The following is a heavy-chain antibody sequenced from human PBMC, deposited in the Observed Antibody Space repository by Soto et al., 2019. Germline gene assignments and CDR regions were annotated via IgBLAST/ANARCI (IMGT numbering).Heavy chain of an antibody. V-gene: IGHV3-33*01. D-gene: IGHD6-19*01. CDR1: GFTFSSYG. CDR3: AREPSGWYYYYYGMDV. CDR2: IWYDGSNK. Sequence: PGGSLRLSCAASGFTFSSYGMHWVRQAPGKGLEWVAVIWYDGSNKYYADSVKGRFTISRDNSKNTLYLQMNSLRAEDTAVYYCAREPSGWYYYYYGMDVRAQRTTVTVSS. J-gene: IGHJ6*02.